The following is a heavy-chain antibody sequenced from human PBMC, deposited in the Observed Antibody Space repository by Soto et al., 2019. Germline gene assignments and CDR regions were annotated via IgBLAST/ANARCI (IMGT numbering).Heavy chain of an antibody. J-gene: IGHJ4*02. V-gene: IGHV3-23*01. CDR3: ARPPLYSSGGYFDS. CDR1: GFTFRSFA. CDR2: ISGSGGST. D-gene: IGHD6-19*01. Sequence: PGGSLRLSCAASGFTFRSFAMSWVRQAPGKGLDWVSAISGSGGSTYSADSVKGRFTVSRDRSNNTLYLQMNSLRAEDTAVYFCARPPLYSSGGYFDSWGQGTLVTVSS.